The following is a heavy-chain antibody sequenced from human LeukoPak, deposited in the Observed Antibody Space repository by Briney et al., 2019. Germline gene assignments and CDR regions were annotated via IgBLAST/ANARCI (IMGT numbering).Heavy chain of an antibody. V-gene: IGHV3-11*01. Sequence: GGSLRLSCAASGFTFSDYYMSWIRQAPGKGLEWVSYISSCGSTIYYADSVKGRFTISRDNAKNSLYLQMNSLRAEDTAVYYCARVAVVPAAIDYWGQGTLVTVSS. CDR2: ISSCGSTI. J-gene: IGHJ4*02. CDR3: ARVAVVPAAIDY. CDR1: GFTFSDYY. D-gene: IGHD2-2*01.